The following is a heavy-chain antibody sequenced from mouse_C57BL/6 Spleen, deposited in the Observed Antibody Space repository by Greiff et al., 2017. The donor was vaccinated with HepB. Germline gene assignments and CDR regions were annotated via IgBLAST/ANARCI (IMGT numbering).Heavy chain of an antibody. Sequence: DVKLVESGGGLVKPGGSLKLSCAASGFTFSDYGMHWVRQAPEKGLEWVAYISSGSSTIYYADTVKGRFTISRDNAKNTLFLQMTSLRSEDTAMYYCARRNGYYLNWYFDVWGTGTTVTVSS. J-gene: IGHJ1*03. V-gene: IGHV5-17*01. CDR3: ARRNGYYLNWYFDV. CDR2: ISSGSSTI. D-gene: IGHD2-3*01. CDR1: GFTFSDYG.